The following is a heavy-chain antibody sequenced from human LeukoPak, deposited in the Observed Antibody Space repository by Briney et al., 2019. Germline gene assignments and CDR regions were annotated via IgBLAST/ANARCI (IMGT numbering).Heavy chain of an antibody. Sequence: MASETLSLTCTVSGGSISNYFWSWIRQPPGKGLECIGYIYYSDSTNYNPSLKSRVTVSVDTSKNQFSLKLSSVTAADTAVYYCAKSNGYGLVDIWGQGTMVTVSS. CDR1: GGSISNYF. CDR3: AKSNGYGLVDI. D-gene: IGHD3-10*01. V-gene: IGHV4-59*12. CDR2: IYYSDST. J-gene: IGHJ3*02.